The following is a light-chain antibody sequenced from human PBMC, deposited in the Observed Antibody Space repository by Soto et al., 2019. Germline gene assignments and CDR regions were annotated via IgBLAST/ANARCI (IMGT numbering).Light chain of an antibody. CDR1: SSNIGSNA. J-gene: IGLJ2*01. CDR3: ATWDDILNGWL. Sequence: QSVLTQAPSASGTPGQRVTISCSGSSSNIGSNAVNWYQQLPGTAPKLLIYRHNQRPSGVPDRFSGSKSGTSASLAISGLQSEDEGDYYCATWDDILNGWLFGGGTKLTVL. CDR2: RHN. V-gene: IGLV1-44*01.